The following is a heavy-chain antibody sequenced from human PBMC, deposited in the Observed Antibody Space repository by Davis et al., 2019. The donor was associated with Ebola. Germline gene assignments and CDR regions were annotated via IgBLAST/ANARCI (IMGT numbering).Heavy chain of an antibody. V-gene: IGHV3-23*01. CDR2: ISSSGDNT. Sequence: PGGSLRLSCDGSGFTFSDYWMSWVRQAPGKGLEWVATISSSGDNTYYADSVKGRFTISRDNSKNTLFLQMNSLRAEDTAVYHCAIEGYYYGSGSPPSFDPWGQGTLVTVSS. J-gene: IGHJ5*02. D-gene: IGHD3-10*01. CDR1: GFTFSDYW. CDR3: AIEGYYYGSGSPPSFDP.